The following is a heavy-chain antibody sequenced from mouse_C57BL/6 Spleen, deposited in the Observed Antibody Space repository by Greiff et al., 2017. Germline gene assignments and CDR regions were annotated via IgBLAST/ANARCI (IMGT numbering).Heavy chain of an antibody. J-gene: IGHJ2*01. D-gene: IGHD4-1*01. CDR1: GYTFTSYW. CDR3: AGWVLTGTDPLIDY. Sequence: QVQLKQPGAELVRPGSSVKLSCKASGYTFTSYWMHWVKQRPIQGLEWIGNIDPSDSETHYNQKFKDKATLTVDKSSSTAYMQISSLTSEDSAVYSCAGWVLTGTDPLIDYWSQGTTLTVSS. V-gene: IGHV1-52*01. CDR2: IDPSDSET.